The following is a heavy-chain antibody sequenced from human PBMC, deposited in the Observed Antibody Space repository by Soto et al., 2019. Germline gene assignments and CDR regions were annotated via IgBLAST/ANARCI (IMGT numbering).Heavy chain of an antibody. CDR1: GFRFSDHY. CDR3: AGDPYYYGSAF. Sequence: QVQLVESGGGLVEPGGSLRLSCAASGFRFSDHYMTWIRQAPGKGMEWVSKISSSGTTMYYADSVKGRFTVSRDNAQNSLYLQMNSLRAEDTAVYYCAGDPYYYGSAFWGQGTLGTVSS. J-gene: IGHJ4*02. CDR2: ISSSGTTM. V-gene: IGHV3-11*01. D-gene: IGHD3-10*01.